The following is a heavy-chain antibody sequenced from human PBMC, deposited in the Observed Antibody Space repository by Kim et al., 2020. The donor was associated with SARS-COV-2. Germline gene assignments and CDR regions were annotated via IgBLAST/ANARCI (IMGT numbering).Heavy chain of an antibody. CDR3: ARGHIAAAGTYYGMDV. CDR1: GGSFSGYY. D-gene: IGHD6-13*01. Sequence: SETLSLTCAVYGGSFSGYYWSWIRQPPGKGLEWIGEINHSGSTNYNPSLKSRVTISVDTSKNQFSLKLSSVTAADTAVYYCARGHIAAAGTYYGMDVWGQGTTVTVSS. CDR2: INHSGST. J-gene: IGHJ6*02. V-gene: IGHV4-34*01.